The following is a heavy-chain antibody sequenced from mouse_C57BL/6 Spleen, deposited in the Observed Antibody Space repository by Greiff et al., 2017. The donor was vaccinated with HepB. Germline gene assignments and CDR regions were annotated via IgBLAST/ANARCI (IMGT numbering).Heavy chain of an antibody. D-gene: IGHD2-4*01. Sequence: QVQLQQPGAELVKPGASVKMSCKASGYTFTSYWITWVKQRPGQGLEWIGDIYPGSGSTNYNEKFKSKATLTVDTSSSTAYMQLSSLTSEDSAVYYCARREDYDGGDYAMDYWGQGTSVTVSS. J-gene: IGHJ4*01. V-gene: IGHV1-55*01. CDR3: ARREDYDGGDYAMDY. CDR2: IYPGSGST. CDR1: GYTFTSYW.